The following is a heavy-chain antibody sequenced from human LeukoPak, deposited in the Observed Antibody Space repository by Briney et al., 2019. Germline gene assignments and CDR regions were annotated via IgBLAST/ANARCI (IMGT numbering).Heavy chain of an antibody. J-gene: IGHJ4*02. CDR3: ARDIVVVSGYFDY. D-gene: IGHD2-2*01. CDR1: GGSISSGDYY. Sequence: PSETLSLTCTVSGGSISSGDYYWSWIRQPPGKGLEWIGYIYYSGSTYYNPSLKSRVTISVDTSKNQFSLKLSSVTAADTAVYYCARDIVVVSGYFDYWGQGTLVTVSS. CDR2: IYYSGST. V-gene: IGHV4-30-4*08.